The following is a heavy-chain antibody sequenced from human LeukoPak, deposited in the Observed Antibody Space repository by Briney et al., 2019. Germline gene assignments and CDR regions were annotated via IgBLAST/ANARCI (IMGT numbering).Heavy chain of an antibody. V-gene: IGHV1-2*02. J-gene: IGHJ6*02. CDR2: INPNSGGT. CDR3: AREGPWDYYYYGMDV. Sequence: ASVKVSCKASGYTFTGYYMHWVRQAPGQRLGWMGWINPNSGGTNYAQKFQGRVTMTRDTSISTAYMELSRLRSDDTAVYYCAREGPWDYYYYGMDVWGQGTTVTVSS. CDR1: GYTFTGYY.